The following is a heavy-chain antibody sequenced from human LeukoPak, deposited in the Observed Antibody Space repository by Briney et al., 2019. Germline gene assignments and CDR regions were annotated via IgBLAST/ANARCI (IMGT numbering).Heavy chain of an antibody. J-gene: IGHJ4*02. V-gene: IGHV4-59*08. D-gene: IGHD7-27*01. CDR3: ARQRLGMGQNRVDY. Sequence: KSSETLSLTCLVSGGSMSGYSWTWIRQPPGKGLEWIAYIYYNGSTNSNPSLKSRVTISVDTSKNQFSLKLSSVTAADTAVYYCARQRLGMGQNRVDYWGQGTLVTVSS. CDR1: GGSMSGYS. CDR2: IYYNGST.